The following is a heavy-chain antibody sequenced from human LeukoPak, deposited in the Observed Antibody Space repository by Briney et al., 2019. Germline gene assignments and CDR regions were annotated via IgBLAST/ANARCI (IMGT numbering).Heavy chain of an antibody. V-gene: IGHV3-21*01. D-gene: IGHD1-26*01. CDR2: ISSSSTHL. CDR3: ARDLIVEGTAILGY. CDR1: GFTFSSYS. J-gene: IGHJ4*02. Sequence: GGSLRLSCAASGFTFSSYSMNWVRQAPGKGLEWVSPISSSSTHLYHADSVKGRFAISRDNAKNSLYLQMNSLRAEDTAVYYCARDLIVEGTAILGYWGQGTQVTVSS.